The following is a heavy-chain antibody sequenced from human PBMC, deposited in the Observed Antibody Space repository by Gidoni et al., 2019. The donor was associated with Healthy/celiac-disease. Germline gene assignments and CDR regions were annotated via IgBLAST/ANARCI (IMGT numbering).Heavy chain of an antibody. V-gene: IGHV3-48*03. J-gene: IGHJ4*02. Sequence: EVQLVESGGGLVQPGGSLRLSCAASGFTFSSYEMNWVRQAPGKGLEWVSYISSSGSTIYYADSVKGRFTISRDNAKNSLYLQMNSLRAEDTAVYYCARAHLGGYYFDYWGQGTLVTVSS. D-gene: IGHD3-16*01. CDR3: ARAHLGGYYFDY. CDR2: ISSSGSTI. CDR1: GFTFSSYE.